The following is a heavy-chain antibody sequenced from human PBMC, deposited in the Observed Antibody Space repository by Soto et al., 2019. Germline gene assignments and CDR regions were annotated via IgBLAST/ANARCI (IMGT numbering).Heavy chain of an antibody. D-gene: IGHD3-10*01. CDR2: INPGGGST. V-gene: IGHV1-46*01. J-gene: IGHJ6*02. CDR1: GYTFTSYH. Sequence: GASVKVSCKASGYTFTSYHLHWVRQAPGQGLEWMGMINPGGGSTSYAQKFQGRVTMTWDTSTSTVYMDVRSLRSEDTALYFCARVLPSTTIYGMDVWGRGTTVTVSS. CDR3: ARVLPSTTIYGMDV.